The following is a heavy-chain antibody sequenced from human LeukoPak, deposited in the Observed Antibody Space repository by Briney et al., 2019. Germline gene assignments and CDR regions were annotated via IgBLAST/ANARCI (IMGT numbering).Heavy chain of an antibody. CDR3: ARMYSSGPRVYFDY. Sequence: GGSLRLSCAASGFTFSDYYMSWIRQAPGKGLEWVSYISSSGSTIYYADSVKGRFTISRDNAKNSLYLQMNSLRAEDTAVYYCARMYSSGPRVYFDYWGQGTLVTVSS. CDR2: ISSSGSTI. D-gene: IGHD6-19*01. J-gene: IGHJ4*02. V-gene: IGHV3-11*04. CDR1: GFTFSDYY.